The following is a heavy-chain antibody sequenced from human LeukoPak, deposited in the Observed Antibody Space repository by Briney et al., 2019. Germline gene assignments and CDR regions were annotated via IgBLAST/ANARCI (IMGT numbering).Heavy chain of an antibody. J-gene: IGHJ4*02. CDR3: TTGIRGD. D-gene: IGHD3-10*01. Sequence: GGSLRLSCSASGLTVTNAWMNWVRQAPGEGPDWVGRIASKTDGGATDYAAPVKGRFTISRDDSKNTLNLQMNSLKTEDTAVYYCTTGIRGDWGQGTLVTVSS. CDR2: IASKTDGGAT. CDR1: GLTVTNAW. V-gene: IGHV3-15*07.